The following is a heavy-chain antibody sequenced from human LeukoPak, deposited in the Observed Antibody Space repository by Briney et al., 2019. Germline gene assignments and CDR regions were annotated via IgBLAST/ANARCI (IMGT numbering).Heavy chain of an antibody. CDR2: IYYSGST. Sequence: PSETLSLTCTVSGGSIFRYYWSWIRQPPGKGLEWMGYIYYSGSTNYNPSLKSRVTISVDTSKNQFSLRVSSVTAADTAVYYCARHLNNCGDDCYIFDYWGQGTLVTVSS. D-gene: IGHD2-21*01. CDR1: GGSIFRYY. J-gene: IGHJ4*02. V-gene: IGHV4-59*08. CDR3: ARHLNNCGDDCYIFDY.